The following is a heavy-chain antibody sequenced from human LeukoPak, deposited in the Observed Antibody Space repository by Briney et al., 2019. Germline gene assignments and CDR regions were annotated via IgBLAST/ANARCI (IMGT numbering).Heavy chain of an antibody. CDR1: GYTLTELS. D-gene: IGHD5-24*01. CDR3: ARDRDGYNYFDY. J-gene: IGHJ4*02. CDR2: INPNSGGT. V-gene: IGHV1-2*02. Sequence: ASVKVSCKVSGYTLTELSMHWVRQAPGQGLEWMGWINPNSGGTNYAQKFQGRVTMTRDTSISTAYMELSRLRSDDTAVYYCARDRDGYNYFDYWGQGTLVTVSS.